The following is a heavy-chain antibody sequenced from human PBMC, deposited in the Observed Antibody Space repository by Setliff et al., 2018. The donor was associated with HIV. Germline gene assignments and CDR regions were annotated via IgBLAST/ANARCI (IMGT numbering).Heavy chain of an antibody. CDR3: AREGDGIDF. D-gene: IGHD2-21*02. Sequence: KASETLSLTCTVSGGSITSTTYYWGWIRQPPGKGLEWIGTIHYTGNTYHNPSLKSRVTISVEASKNQISLKLTAVTAADSAVYYCAREGDGIDFWGQGTLVTVPQ. CDR2: IHYTGNT. V-gene: IGHV4-39*02. CDR1: GGSITSTTYY. J-gene: IGHJ4*02.